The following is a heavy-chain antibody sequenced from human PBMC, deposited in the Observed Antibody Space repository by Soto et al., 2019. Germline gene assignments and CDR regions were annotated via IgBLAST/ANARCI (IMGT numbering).Heavy chain of an antibody. CDR2: ITTYNGNT. J-gene: IGHJ6*02. V-gene: IGHV1-18*01. CDR3: ARARTGYGMDV. CDR1: RYIFTNSG. Sequence: QVQLVQSGVEVREPGASVKVTLKADRYIFTNSGVSWVRQAHGQGLEWMGWITTYNGNTEYAQKFQGRVTMTTDASTSTAYMELGSLRSDDTAIYYCARARTGYGMDVWGQGTTVTVSS.